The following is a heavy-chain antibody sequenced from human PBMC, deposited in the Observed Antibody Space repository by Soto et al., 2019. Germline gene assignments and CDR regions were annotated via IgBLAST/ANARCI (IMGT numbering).Heavy chain of an antibody. CDR1: GGSISSGGYY. V-gene: IGHV4-31*03. CDR2: IYYSGST. CDR3: ARDYGETCYFDY. J-gene: IGHJ4*02. D-gene: IGHD4-17*01. Sequence: SETLSLTCTVSGGSISSGGYYWSWIRQHPGKGLEWIGYIYYSGSTYYNPSLKSRVTISVDTSKNQFSLKLSSVTAADTAVYYCARDYGETCYFDYWGQGTLVTVSS.